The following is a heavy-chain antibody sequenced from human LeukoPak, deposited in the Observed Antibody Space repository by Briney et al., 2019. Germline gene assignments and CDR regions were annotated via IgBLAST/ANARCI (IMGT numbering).Heavy chain of an antibody. CDR1: GGSISSGDYY. J-gene: IGHJ4*02. CDR2: IYYSGST. Sequence: SETLSLTCTVSGGSISSGDYYWSWIRQPPGKGLEWIGYIYYSGSTYYNPSLKSRVTISVDTSKNQFSLKLSSVTAADTAVYYCARDGEFGELPDYWGQGTLVTVSS. V-gene: IGHV4-30-4*02. CDR3: ARDGEFGELPDY. D-gene: IGHD3-10*01.